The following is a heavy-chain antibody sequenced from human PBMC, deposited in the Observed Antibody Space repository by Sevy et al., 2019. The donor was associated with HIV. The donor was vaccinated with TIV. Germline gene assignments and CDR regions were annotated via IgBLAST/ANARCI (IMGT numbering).Heavy chain of an antibody. D-gene: IGHD2-8*01. CDR3: AGDRDCTSTSCYHWFDP. CDR2: TRGSSPYV. V-gene: IGHV3-11*06. J-gene: IGHJ5*02. CDR1: GFTFSDYY. Sequence: GGSLRLSCSASGFTFSDYYMAWIRQAPGKGLEWLAYTRGSSPYVKYADSVKGRFTISRDNAKNSLFLQMDSLGVEDTAIYYCAGDRDCTSTSCYHWFDPWGQGTLVTVSS.